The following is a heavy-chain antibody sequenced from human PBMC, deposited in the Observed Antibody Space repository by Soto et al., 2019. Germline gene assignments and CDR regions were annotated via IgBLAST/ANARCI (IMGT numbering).Heavy chain of an antibody. CDR3: AGDGAAPATGFDY. J-gene: IGHJ4*02. D-gene: IGHD6-13*01. CDR1: GYILSSYY. CDR2: INPSGDRT. Sequence: ASVKVSCKASGYILSSYYMYWVRQAPGQGLEWMGRINPSGDRTTYAQKFQGRVTMTRDTSTSTFYLELSSLTSEDTAVYYCAGDGAAPATGFDYWGQGTLVTVSS. V-gene: IGHV1-46*03.